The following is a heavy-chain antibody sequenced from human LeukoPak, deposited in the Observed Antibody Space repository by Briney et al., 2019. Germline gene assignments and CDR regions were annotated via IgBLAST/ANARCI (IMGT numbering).Heavy chain of an antibody. D-gene: IGHD3-22*01. J-gene: IGHJ4*02. CDR1: GFTFTNFG. Sequence: GRSLRLSCAASGFTFTNFGLHWVRQAPGKGLEWVAVIWYDGSKKYYADSVKGRFTISRDNSKNTLYLQMNSLRADDTSVYYCARDYYVRSGYFYFDSWGQGTLVTVSS. CDR3: ARDYYVRSGYFYFDS. V-gene: IGHV3-33*01. CDR2: IWYDGSKK.